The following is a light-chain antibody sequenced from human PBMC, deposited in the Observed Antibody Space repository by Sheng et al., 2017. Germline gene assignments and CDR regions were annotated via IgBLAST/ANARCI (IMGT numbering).Light chain of an antibody. CDR1: QSVSSY. CDR2: GGS. Sequence: EIVMTQSPATLSVSPGEGATLSCRASQSVSSYLAWYQQKPGQAPRLLIYGGSTRATGIPARFSGSGSGTEFTLTISSLEPEDFAVYYCQQRSNWPITFGQGTRLEIK. CDR3: QQRSNWPIT. V-gene: IGKV3-15*01. J-gene: IGKJ5*01.